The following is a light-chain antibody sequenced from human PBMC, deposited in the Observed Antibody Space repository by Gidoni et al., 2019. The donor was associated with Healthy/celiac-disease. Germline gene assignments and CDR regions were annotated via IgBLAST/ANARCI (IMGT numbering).Light chain of an antibody. CDR2: DAS. Sequence: EIVFTQSPATLSLSPGESATLSCRASQSVSSYLAWYQQKPGQAPRLLIDDASNRATGIPARFSGSGSGTDFTLTISSLEPEDFAVYYCQQRSNWPLTFXGXTKVEIK. V-gene: IGKV3-11*01. CDR3: QQRSNWPLT. J-gene: IGKJ4*01. CDR1: QSVSSY.